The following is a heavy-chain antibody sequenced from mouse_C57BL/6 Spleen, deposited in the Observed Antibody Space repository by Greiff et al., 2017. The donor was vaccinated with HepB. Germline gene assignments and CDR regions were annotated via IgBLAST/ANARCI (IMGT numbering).Heavy chain of an antibody. CDR2: IYPGSGST. Sequence: QVQLQQPGADLVKPGASVKMSCKASGYTFTSYWITWVKQRPGQGLEWIGDIYPGSGSTNYNEKFKSKATLTVDTSSSTAYMQLSSLTSEDSAVYYCARRGYGVATGWYFDVWGTGTTVTVSS. CDR3: ARRGYGVATGWYFDV. V-gene: IGHV1-55*01. J-gene: IGHJ1*03. D-gene: IGHD1-1*01. CDR1: GYTFTSYW.